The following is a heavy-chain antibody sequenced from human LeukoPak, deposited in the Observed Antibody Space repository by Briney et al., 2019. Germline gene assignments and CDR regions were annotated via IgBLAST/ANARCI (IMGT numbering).Heavy chain of an antibody. CDR1: GFTFSSYE. J-gene: IGHJ4*02. Sequence: GGSLRLTCAASGFTFSSYEMNWVRQAPGKGLEWVSYISTSGSPIYYGNSVKGRFTISRDNAKNSLYLQMNSLRAEDTALYYCARRGFYDTSGYLFDHWGQGTLVTVSS. CDR3: ARRGFYDTSGYLFDH. CDR2: ISTSGSPI. V-gene: IGHV3-48*03. D-gene: IGHD3-22*01.